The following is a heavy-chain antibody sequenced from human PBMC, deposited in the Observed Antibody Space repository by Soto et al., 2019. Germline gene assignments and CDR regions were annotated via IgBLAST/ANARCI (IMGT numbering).Heavy chain of an antibody. CDR2: ISGSGDNT. J-gene: IGHJ6*02. Sequence: EVQLLESGGGLVQPGGSLRLSCAASGFTFSSYDMSWVRQAPGKGLEWVSAISGSGDNTHYADSVKGRFTISRDNSKNTLYLQMNSLRDEDTAVYYCAKDLGSGWFREYYYGMDVWGQGTTATVPS. CDR3: AKDLGSGWFREYYYGMDV. V-gene: IGHV3-23*01. D-gene: IGHD6-19*01. CDR1: GFTFSSYD.